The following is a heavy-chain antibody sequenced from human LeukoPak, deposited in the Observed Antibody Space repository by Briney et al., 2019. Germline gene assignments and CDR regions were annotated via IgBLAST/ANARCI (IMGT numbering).Heavy chain of an antibody. J-gene: IGHJ6*02. CDR2: INHSGST. Sequence: SETLSLTYAVYGGSFSGYYWSWIRQPPGKGLEWIGEINHSGSTNYNPSLKSRVTISVDTSKNQFSLKLSSVTAADTAVYYCARGSPVALEWLSIYYYYGMDVWGQGTTVTVSS. CDR3: ARGSPVALEWLSIYYYYGMDV. V-gene: IGHV4-34*01. CDR1: GGSFSGYY. D-gene: IGHD3-3*01.